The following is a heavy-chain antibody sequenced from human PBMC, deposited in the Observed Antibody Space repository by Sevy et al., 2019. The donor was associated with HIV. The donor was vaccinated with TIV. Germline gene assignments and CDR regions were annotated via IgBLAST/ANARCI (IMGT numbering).Heavy chain of an antibody. J-gene: IGHJ3*01. CDR3: AKALNPALESMIEVILRTLKGFDV. CDR1: GFTFNTHA. Sequence: GGSLRLSCTASGFTFNTHAMTWVRQAPGKGLEWVSVISGPGLSTYYADSVKGRFTISRDNSKNTLYLQMNSLRVDDMRTYYCAKALNPALESMIEVILRTLKGFDVWGQGTMVTVSS. CDR2: ISGPGLST. V-gene: IGHV3-23*01. D-gene: IGHD3-22*01.